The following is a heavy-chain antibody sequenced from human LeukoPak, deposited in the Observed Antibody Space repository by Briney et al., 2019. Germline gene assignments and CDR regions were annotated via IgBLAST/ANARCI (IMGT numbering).Heavy chain of an antibody. D-gene: IGHD6-13*01. CDR3: ARGGGYSSSFDY. Sequence: GGSLRLSCAASGFTFSSYSMNWVRQAPGKGLEWVSSISSSSSYIYYADSVKGRFTISRDDAKNSLYLQMNSLRAEDTAVYYCARGGGYSSSFDYWGQGTLVTVSS. J-gene: IGHJ4*02. CDR2: ISSSSSYI. CDR1: GFTFSSYS. V-gene: IGHV3-21*01.